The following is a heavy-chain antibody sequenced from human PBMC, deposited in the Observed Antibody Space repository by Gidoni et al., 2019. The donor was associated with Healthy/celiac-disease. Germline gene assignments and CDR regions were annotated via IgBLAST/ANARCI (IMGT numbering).Heavy chain of an antibody. J-gene: IGHJ6*03. V-gene: IGHV1-2*04. CDR1: GYTFTGYY. D-gene: IGHD2-21*01. CDR2: INPNSGGT. Sequence: QVQLVQSGAEVTKPGASVKVSCKASGYTFTGYYMHWVRQAPGQGLEWMGWINPNSGGTNYAQKFQGWVTMTRDTSISTAYMELSRLRSDDTAVYYCARGSNRDYYYYYMDVWGKGTTVTVSS. CDR3: ARGSNRDYYYYYMDV.